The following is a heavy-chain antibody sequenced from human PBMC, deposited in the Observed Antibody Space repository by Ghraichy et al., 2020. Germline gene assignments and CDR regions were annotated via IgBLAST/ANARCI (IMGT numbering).Heavy chain of an antibody. D-gene: IGHD1-1*01. CDR1: GGSISSYY. J-gene: IGHJ1*01. V-gene: IGHV4-4*09. Sequence: SETLSLTCTVSGGSISSYYWSWIRQPPGKGLEWIGYIYTSGSTNYNPSLKSRVTISVDTSKNQFSLKLSSVTAADTAVYYCASYGIGRFQHWGQGTLVTVSS. CDR3: ASYGIGRFQH. CDR2: IYTSGST.